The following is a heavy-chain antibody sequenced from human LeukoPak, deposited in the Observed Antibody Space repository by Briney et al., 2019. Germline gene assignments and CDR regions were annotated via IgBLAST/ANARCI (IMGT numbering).Heavy chain of an antibody. CDR3: ARVAVALDY. D-gene: IGHD6-19*01. CDR2: IYHSGST. V-gene: IGHV4-4*02. CDR1: GFTVGSNY. J-gene: IGHJ4*02. Sequence: GPLRLSCAASGFTVGSNYMSWVRQPPGKGLEWIGEIYHSGSTNYNPSLKSRVTISVDKSKNQFSLKLSSVTAADTAVYYCARVAVALDYWGQGTLVTVSS.